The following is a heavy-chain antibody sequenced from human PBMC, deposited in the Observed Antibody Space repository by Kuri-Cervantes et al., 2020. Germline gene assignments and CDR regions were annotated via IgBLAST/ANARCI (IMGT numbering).Heavy chain of an antibody. Sequence: SQTHSLTCAVSGYSLSSGYYWGWIRQPPGKGLEWIGSIYHSGSTYYNPSLKSRVTISVDTSKNQFSLKLSSVAAADTAVYYCARINYDSSGYYEYYYGMDVWGQGTTVTVSS. CDR2: IYHSGST. V-gene: IGHV4-38-2*01. CDR1: GYSLSSGYY. J-gene: IGHJ6*02. D-gene: IGHD3-22*01. CDR3: ARINYDSSGYYEYYYGMDV.